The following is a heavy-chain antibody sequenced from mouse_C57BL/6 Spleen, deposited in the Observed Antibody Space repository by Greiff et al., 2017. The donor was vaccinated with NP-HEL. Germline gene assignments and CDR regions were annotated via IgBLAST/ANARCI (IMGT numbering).Heavy chain of an antibody. Sequence: QVQLQQSGPELVKPGASVKISCKASGYAFSSSWMNWVKQRPGKGLEWIGRIYPGDGDTNYNGKFKGKATLTADKSSSTAYMQLSSLTSEDSAVYFCARHRVVATLDYWGQGTTLTVSS. CDR3: ARHRVVATLDY. CDR1: GYAFSSSW. CDR2: IYPGDGDT. D-gene: IGHD1-1*01. J-gene: IGHJ2*01. V-gene: IGHV1-82*01.